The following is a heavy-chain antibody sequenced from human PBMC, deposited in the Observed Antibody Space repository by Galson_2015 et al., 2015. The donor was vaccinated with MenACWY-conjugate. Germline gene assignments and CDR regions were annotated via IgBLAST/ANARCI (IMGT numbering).Heavy chain of an antibody. D-gene: IGHD3-3*01. CDR3: ASNYTGPTSEAFDV. V-gene: IGHV4-59*01. CDR1: RGSIGTYY. Sequence: ATLSLTCTVSRGSIGTYYWSWIRQPPGRGLEWIGHIYYSGSSNYNPSLRSRVTMSVDTSKNQISLHLRSVTAADTAVYFCASNYTGPTSEAFDVWGQGTTVIISS. J-gene: IGHJ3*01. CDR2: IYYSGSS.